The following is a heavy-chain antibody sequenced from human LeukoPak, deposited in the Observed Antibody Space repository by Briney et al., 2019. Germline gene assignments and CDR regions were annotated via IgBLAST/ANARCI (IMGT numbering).Heavy chain of an antibody. CDR3: AKSRVRGVIITTFDY. J-gene: IGHJ4*02. Sequence: PSETLSLTCTVSGGSISSYYWSWIRQPPGKGLEWVSAISGSGGSTYYADSVKGRFTISRDNSKNTLYLQMNSLRAEDTAVYYCAKSRVRGVIITTFDYWGQGTLVTVSS. CDR2: ISGSGGST. CDR1: GGSISSYY. V-gene: IGHV3-23*01. D-gene: IGHD3-10*01.